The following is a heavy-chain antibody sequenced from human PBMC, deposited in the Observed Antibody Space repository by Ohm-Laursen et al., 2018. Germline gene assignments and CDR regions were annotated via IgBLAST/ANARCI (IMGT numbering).Heavy chain of an antibody. CDR2: IKKDVSAT. CDR1: GFTITSYW. J-gene: IGHJ4*02. CDR3: ARGTQNPNNIGWADY. D-gene: IGHD6-19*01. V-gene: IGHV3-7*04. Sequence: GSLRLSCSASGFTITSYWMTWVRQAPGKGLEWVAHIKKDVSATDYVDTVRGRFSISRDNAQNSLFLQMTSLRVEDTDVYYCARGTQNPNNIGWADYWGQGTLVTVSS.